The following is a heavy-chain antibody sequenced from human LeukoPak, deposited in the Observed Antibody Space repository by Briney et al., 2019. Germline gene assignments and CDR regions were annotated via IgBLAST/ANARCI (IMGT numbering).Heavy chain of an antibody. D-gene: IGHD6-13*01. CDR2: IYTSGST. CDR3: ARGSSSWYPPLDY. Sequence: SQTLSLTCTVSGGSISSGSYYWSWIRQPAGKGLEWIGRIYTSGSTNYNPSLKSRVTISVDTSKNQFSLKLSSVTAADTAVYYCARGSSSWYPPLDYWGQGTLVTVSS. CDR1: GGSISSGSYY. V-gene: IGHV4-61*02. J-gene: IGHJ4*02.